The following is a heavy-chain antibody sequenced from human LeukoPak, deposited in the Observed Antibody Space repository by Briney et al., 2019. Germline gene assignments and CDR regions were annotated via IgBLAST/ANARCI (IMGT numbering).Heavy chain of an antibody. CDR3: AGHQQGYNFFGY. Sequence: SETLSLTCTVSGGSISSYYWSWIRQPPGKGLEWIGYIYTSGSTNYNPSLKSRVTISVDTSKNQFSLKLSSVTAADTAVYYCAGHQQGYNFFGYWGQGTLVTVSS. CDR1: GGSISSYY. J-gene: IGHJ4*02. V-gene: IGHV4-4*09. D-gene: IGHD5-24*01. CDR2: IYTSGST.